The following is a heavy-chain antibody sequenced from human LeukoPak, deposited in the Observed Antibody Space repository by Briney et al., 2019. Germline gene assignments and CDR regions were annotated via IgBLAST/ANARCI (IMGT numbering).Heavy chain of an antibody. Sequence: PGGSLRLSCAASGFTFSSYAMHWVRQAPGKGLEWVAVISYDGGNKYYADSVKGRFTISRDNSKNTLYLQMNSLRAEDTAVYYCASDVVVVVAATRVGDYWGQGTLVTVSS. CDR1: GFTFSSYA. D-gene: IGHD2-15*01. V-gene: IGHV3-30*04. CDR2: ISYDGGNK. CDR3: ASDVVVVVAATRVGDY. J-gene: IGHJ4*02.